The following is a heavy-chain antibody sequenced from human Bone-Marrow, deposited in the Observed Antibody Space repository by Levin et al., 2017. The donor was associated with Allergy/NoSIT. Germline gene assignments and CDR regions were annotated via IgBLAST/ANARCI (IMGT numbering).Heavy chain of an antibody. Sequence: ASVKVSCKASGYTFTSYDINWVRQATGQGLEWMGWMNPNSGNTGYAQKFQGRVTMTRNTSISTAYMELSSLRSEDTAVYYCARQAVVPLGYNWFDPWGQGTLVTVSS. CDR2: MNPNSGNT. D-gene: IGHD2-2*01. V-gene: IGHV1-8*01. CDR3: ARQAVVPLGYNWFDP. CDR1: GYTFTSYD. J-gene: IGHJ5*02.